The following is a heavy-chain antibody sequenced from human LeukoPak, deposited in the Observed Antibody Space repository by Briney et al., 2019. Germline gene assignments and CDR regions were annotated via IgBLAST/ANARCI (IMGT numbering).Heavy chain of an antibody. CDR2: IGSTTNTNYYI. D-gene: IGHD3-3*01. CDR1: GFTFSSYS. J-gene: IGHJ4*01. CDR3: ARLERVG. Sequence: GGSLRLSCEASGFTFSSYSLHWFRQAPGKGLEWVASIGSTTNTNYYIHYADSVKGRFTISRDDAKSSVYLQLNSLRVEDTAVYYCARLERVGWGPGTLVTVSS. V-gene: IGHV3-21*06.